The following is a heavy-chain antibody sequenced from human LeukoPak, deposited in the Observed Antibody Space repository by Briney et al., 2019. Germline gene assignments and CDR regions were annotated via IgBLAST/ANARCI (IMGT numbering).Heavy chain of an antibody. CDR1: RYSFTSYW. Sequence: GESLKISCKGSRYSFTSYWIGWVRQMPGKGLEWMGIICPGDSDSRYSPSFQGQVTISADKSISTAYLQWSSLKASATAMYYCARLRDSGWYEDYFDYWGQGTLVTVSS. J-gene: IGHJ4*02. D-gene: IGHD6-19*01. CDR2: ICPGDSDS. CDR3: ARLRDSGWYEDYFDY. V-gene: IGHV5-51*01.